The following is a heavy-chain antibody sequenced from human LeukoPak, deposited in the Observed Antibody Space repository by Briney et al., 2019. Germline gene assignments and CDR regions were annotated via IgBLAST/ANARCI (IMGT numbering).Heavy chain of an antibody. CDR3: ARGGDFDWFTY. D-gene: IGHD3-9*01. J-gene: IGHJ4*02. Sequence: GGSLRLSCAASGFTFSSYSMNWVRQAPGKGLEWVSSISSSSSYIYYADSVKGRFTISRDNAKNSLYLQMNSLRAEGTAVYYCARGGDFDWFTYWGQGTLVTVSS. V-gene: IGHV3-21*01. CDR1: GFTFSSYS. CDR2: ISSSSSYI.